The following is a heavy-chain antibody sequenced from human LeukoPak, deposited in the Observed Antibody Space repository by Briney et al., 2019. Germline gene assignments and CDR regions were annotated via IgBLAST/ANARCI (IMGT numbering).Heavy chain of an antibody. CDR1: GFTFSNYA. D-gene: IGHD3-9*01. Sequence: GASLRLSCAASGFTFSNYAMSWVRQAPGKGLEWVSAILGSGGSTYYADSVKGRFTISRDNSKSTLYLQMNSLRAEDTALYYCAKWGDYDVLTGYYVPDYWGQGTLVTVSS. J-gene: IGHJ4*02. V-gene: IGHV3-23*01. CDR2: ILGSGGST. CDR3: AKWGDYDVLTGYYVPDY.